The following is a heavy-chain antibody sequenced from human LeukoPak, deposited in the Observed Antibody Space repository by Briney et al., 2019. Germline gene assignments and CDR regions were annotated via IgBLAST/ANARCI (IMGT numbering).Heavy chain of an antibody. CDR3: ARRFYDSSGYYYFDY. CDR2: INHSGST. V-gene: IGHV4-34*01. D-gene: IGHD3-22*01. CDR1: GGSFSGYY. Sequence: SGTLSLTCAVYGGSFSGYYWSWIRQPPGKGLEWIGEINHSGSTNYNPSLKSRVTISVDTSKNQFSLKLSSVTAADTAVYYCARRFYDSSGYYYFDYWGQGTLVTVSS. J-gene: IGHJ4*02.